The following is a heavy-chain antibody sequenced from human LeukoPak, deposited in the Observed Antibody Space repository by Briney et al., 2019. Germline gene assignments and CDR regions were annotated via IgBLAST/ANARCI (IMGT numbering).Heavy chain of an antibody. Sequence: QPGGSLRLSCAASGFTFSRYWMRWVRQAPGKGLEWVASINQDGSEKYYVDSVKGRFTISRDNAKNSLYLQMNSLRAEDTAVYYCARAGVPAPSDYWGQGTLVTVSS. J-gene: IGHJ4*02. CDR1: GFTFSRYW. CDR3: ARAGVPAPSDY. D-gene: IGHD2-2*01. CDR2: INQDGSEK. V-gene: IGHV3-7*01.